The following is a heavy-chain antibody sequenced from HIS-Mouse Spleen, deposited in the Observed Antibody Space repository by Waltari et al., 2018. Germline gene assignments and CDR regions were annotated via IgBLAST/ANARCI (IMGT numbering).Heavy chain of an antibody. CDR2: IYYSGST. J-gene: IGHJ4*02. V-gene: IGHV4-31*03. D-gene: IGHD3-22*01. CDR1: GGSISSGGYY. CDR3: ARGLEVHYYDSSGYYDAYYFDY. Sequence: QVQLQESGPGLVKPSQTLSLTCTVSGGSISSGGYYWSWIRQHPGKGLAWIGYIYYSGSTYYNPSLKSRVTISVDTSKNQFSLKLSSVTAADTAVYYCARGLEVHYYDSSGYYDAYYFDYWGQGTLVTVSS.